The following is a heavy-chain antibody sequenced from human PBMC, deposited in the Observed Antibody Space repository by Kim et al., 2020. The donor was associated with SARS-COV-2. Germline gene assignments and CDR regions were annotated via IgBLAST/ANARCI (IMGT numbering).Heavy chain of an antibody. D-gene: IGHD6-19*01. V-gene: IGHV4-39*01. CDR1: GGSISSSSYY. Sequence: SETLSLTCTVSGGSISSSSYYWVWIRQPPGTGLEWIGSIYYSGSTYYNPSLKSRVTISVDTSKNQFPLKLSSVTAADTAVYYCARHEYRSGWSTPDAFDIWGQGTMVTVSS. CDR2: IYYSGST. CDR3: ARHEYRSGWSTPDAFDI. J-gene: IGHJ3*02.